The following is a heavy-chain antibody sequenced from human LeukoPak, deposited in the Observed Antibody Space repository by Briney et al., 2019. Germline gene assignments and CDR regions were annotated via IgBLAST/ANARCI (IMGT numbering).Heavy chain of an antibody. CDR3: ATIDCSGGSCHRAYFDY. CDR2: IYSGGNT. D-gene: IGHD2-15*01. V-gene: IGHV3-66*01. CDR1: GFTVSTNY. J-gene: IGHJ4*02. Sequence: GGSLRLSCAASGFTVSTNYMSWVRQAPGKGLEWVSVIYSGGNTYYADSVKGRFTISRDNSKNTLYLQMKSLRAEDTAVYYCATIDCSGGSCHRAYFDYWGQGALVTVSS.